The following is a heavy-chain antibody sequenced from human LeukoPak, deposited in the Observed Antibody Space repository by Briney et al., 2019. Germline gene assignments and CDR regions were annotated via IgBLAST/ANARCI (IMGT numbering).Heavy chain of an antibody. J-gene: IGHJ3*02. V-gene: IGHV1-69*04. D-gene: IGHD3-10*01. CDR1: GGTFSSYA. CDR3: AREGHGSGSYYTLDAFDI. Sequence: SVKVSCKASGGTFSSYAISWVRQAPGQGLEWMGRIIPILGIANYAQKFQGRVTITADKSTSTAYMELSSLRSEDTAVYYCAREGHGSGSYYTLDAFDIWGQGTMVSVSS. CDR2: IIPILGIA.